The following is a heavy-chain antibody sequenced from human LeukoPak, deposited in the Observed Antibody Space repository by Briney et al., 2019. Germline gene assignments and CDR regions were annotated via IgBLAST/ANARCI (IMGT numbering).Heavy chain of an antibody. CDR1: GGSISSSSYY. CDR2: NYYSGST. Sequence: PSETLSLTCTVSGGSISSSSYYWGWIRQPPGKGVEWSGSNYYSGSTYYNPSLKSRVTISVDTSKNQFSLKLSSVAAADTAVYYCARQVLIVVVTPWYFDLWGRGTLLTVSS. V-gene: IGHV4-39*01. J-gene: IGHJ2*01. D-gene: IGHD3-22*01. CDR3: ARQVLIVVVTPWYFDL.